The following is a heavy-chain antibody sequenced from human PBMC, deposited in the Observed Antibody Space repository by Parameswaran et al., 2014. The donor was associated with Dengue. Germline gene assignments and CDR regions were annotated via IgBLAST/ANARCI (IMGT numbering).Heavy chain of an antibody. Sequence: VRQAPGQGLEWLGVINPSGGHTKYAQKFQGRLTMTRDTATSTVHMDLSRLTSDDTAVYYCARDVTFSAPPRPDPWADYYYCYMDVWGKGTTVTVSS. D-gene: IGHD1-1*01. CDR3: ARDVTFSAPPRPDPWADYYYCYMDV. J-gene: IGHJ6*03. CDR2: INPSGGHT. V-gene: IGHV1-46*01.